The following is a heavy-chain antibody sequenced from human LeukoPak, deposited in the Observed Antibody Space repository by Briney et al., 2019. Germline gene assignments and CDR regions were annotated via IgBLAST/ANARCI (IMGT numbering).Heavy chain of an antibody. D-gene: IGHD3-10*01. J-gene: IGHJ6*03. Sequence: SXXTLVKPTQTLTLTCNFSGFSLRTRGEGVGWIRQPPGKALEWLSVIYWNEGKRYSTALKSRRTITKDTSKNQVVLTMTNIDPVDTATYYCAHTQISAPPALWYYYYMDVWGKGTTVTVSS. CDR2: IYWNEGK. CDR1: GFSLRTRGEG. CDR3: AHTQISAPPALWYYYYMDV. V-gene: IGHV2-5*01.